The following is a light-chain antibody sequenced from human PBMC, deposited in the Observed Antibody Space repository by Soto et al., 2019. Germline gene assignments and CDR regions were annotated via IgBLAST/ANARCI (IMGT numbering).Light chain of an antibody. CDR3: QQYNNWPLT. Sequence: EIVLTQSPATVSLSPGERATLSCRASQSVSSYLAWYQQKPGQAPSLLIYDASNRATGIPARFSGSGSGTDFTLTISSLEPEDFAVYYCQQYNNWPLTFGQGTRLEIK. V-gene: IGKV3-11*01. CDR2: DAS. J-gene: IGKJ5*01. CDR1: QSVSSY.